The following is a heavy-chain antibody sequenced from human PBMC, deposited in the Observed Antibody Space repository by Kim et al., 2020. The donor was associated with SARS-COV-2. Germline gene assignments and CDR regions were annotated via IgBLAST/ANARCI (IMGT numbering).Heavy chain of an antibody. Sequence: NPSLKSRVTMSVDTSKNQFSLKLSSVAAADTALYYCAREYTSGWYSWNDYWGQGTLVTVSS. V-gene: IGHV4-4*07. J-gene: IGHJ4*02. D-gene: IGHD6-19*01. CDR3: AREYTSGWYSWNDY.